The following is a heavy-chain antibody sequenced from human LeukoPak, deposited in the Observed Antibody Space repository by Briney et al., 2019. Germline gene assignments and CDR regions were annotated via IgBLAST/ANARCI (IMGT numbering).Heavy chain of an antibody. CDR2: INPNSGGT. D-gene: IGHD6-6*01. CDR3: ARTGPIAARKPVNWFDP. J-gene: IGHJ5*02. CDR1: GYTFTGYY. Sequence: GASVKVSCKASGYTFTGYYMHWVRQAPGQGLEWMGWINPNSGGTNYAQKFQGRVTMTRDTSISTAYMELSRLRSDDTAVYYCARTGPIAARKPVNWFDPWGQGTLVTVSS. V-gene: IGHV1-2*02.